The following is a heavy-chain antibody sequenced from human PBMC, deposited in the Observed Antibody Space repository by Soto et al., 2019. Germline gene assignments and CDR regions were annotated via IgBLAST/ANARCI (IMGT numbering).Heavy chain of an antibody. CDR2: FSSSPSYI. CDR3: ARGNADYFDSSGYFDY. Sequence: GSLRLSCAASGFTVISYSMNWVRQAPGKGLEWVSSFSSSPSYIYYADSVKGRFTVSRDNAKNSLYLQMNSLRAEDTAVYYCARGNADYFDSSGYFDYWGQGTLVTVSS. CDR1: GFTVISYS. D-gene: IGHD3-22*01. V-gene: IGHV3-21*01. J-gene: IGHJ4*02.